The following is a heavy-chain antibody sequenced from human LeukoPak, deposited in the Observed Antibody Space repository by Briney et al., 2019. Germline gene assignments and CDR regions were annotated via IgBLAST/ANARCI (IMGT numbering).Heavy chain of an antibody. CDR1: GFTFSNYW. Sequence: GGSLRLSCAASGFTFSNYWMSWIRQAPGKGLEWVANIKGDGSYKYYVDSVKGRFTISRDNAKSSLYLQMNTLRAEDTAVYYCATSSDSSGNDWGQGTLVTVSS. CDR2: IKGDGSYK. CDR3: ATSSDSSGND. D-gene: IGHD3-22*01. J-gene: IGHJ4*02. V-gene: IGHV3-7*03.